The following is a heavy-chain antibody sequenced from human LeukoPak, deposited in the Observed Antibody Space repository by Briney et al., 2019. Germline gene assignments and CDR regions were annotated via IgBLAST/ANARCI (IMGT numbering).Heavy chain of an antibody. D-gene: IGHD3-3*01. V-gene: IGHV3-23*01. CDR3: AKSKYYDFWSGLDY. CDR2: ISGSGGST. CDR1: GFTFSSYA. Sequence: GGSLRLSCAASGFTFSSYAMSWVRQAPGKGLEWISAISGSGGSTYYADSVKGRFTISRDNSTNTLYLQMNSLRAADTAVYYCAKSKYYDFWSGLDYWGQGTLVTVSS. J-gene: IGHJ4*02.